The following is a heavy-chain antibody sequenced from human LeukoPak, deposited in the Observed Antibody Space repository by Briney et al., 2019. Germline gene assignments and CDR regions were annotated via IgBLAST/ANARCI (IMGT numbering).Heavy chain of an antibody. Sequence: ASVKVSCKAFGYTFTSNYMHWVRQAPGQGPEWMGVISPSGGSTTYAQKFQGRVTLARDMSTSTDYLELRSLRSEDTAVYYCAKADTPRAASIDYWGQGTLVTVSS. V-gene: IGHV1-46*01. CDR3: AKADTPRAASIDY. D-gene: IGHD6-13*01. CDR2: ISPSGGST. CDR1: GYTFTSNY. J-gene: IGHJ4*02.